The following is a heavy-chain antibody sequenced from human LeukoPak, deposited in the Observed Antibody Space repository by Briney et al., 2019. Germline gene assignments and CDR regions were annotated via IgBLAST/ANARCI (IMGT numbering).Heavy chain of an antibody. CDR2: ISWNSGST. Sequence: GGSLRLSCAASGFTFDDYAMHWVRQAPGKGLEWVSGISWNSGSTGYADSVKGRFTISRDNAKNSLYLQMNSLRAEDMALYYCAKDMHSSSPAGAFDIWGQGTMVTVSS. V-gene: IGHV3-9*03. D-gene: IGHD6-6*01. J-gene: IGHJ3*02. CDR1: GFTFDDYA. CDR3: AKDMHSSSPAGAFDI.